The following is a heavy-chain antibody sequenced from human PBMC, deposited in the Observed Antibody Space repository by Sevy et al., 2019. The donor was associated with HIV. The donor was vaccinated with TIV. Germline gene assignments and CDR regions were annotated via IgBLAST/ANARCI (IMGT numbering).Heavy chain of an antibody. CDR3: AKGGWIYDYMDV. J-gene: IGHJ6*03. Sequence: GGSLRLSCVASGFTFSNYAMSWVRQAPGKGLEWVSVISGSGGSTYYADSVKGRFTISRDNSKNTLYLQMNSLRAEDTAAYYCAKGGWIYDYMDVWGKGTTVIVSS. CDR1: GFTFSNYA. V-gene: IGHV3-23*01. CDR2: ISGSGGST. D-gene: IGHD2-2*03.